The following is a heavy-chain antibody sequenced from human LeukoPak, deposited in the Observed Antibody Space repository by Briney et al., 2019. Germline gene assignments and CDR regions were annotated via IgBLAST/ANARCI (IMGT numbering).Heavy chain of an antibody. V-gene: IGHV4-59*01. CDR3: ARGVGLWFGELSEFDY. CDR1: GGSISSYY. J-gene: IGHJ4*02. Sequence: SETLSLTCTVSGGSISSYYWSWIRQPPGKGLEWIGYIYYSGSTNYNPSLKSRVTISVDTSKNQFSLKLSSVTAADTAVYYCARGVGLWFGELSEFDYWGQGTLVTVSS. D-gene: IGHD3-10*01. CDR2: IYYSGST.